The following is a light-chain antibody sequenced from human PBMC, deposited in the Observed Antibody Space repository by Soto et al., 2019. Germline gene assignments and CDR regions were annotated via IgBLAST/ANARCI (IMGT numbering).Light chain of an antibody. CDR2: GAS. V-gene: IGKV1-17*01. CDR1: QDIRND. J-gene: IGKJ5*01. Sequence: IQMTQSASSLSASVGDRVTIACRASQDIRNDLGWYQHKPGKAPKLLIYGASALHDGVPSRFSGSGSGTEFTLTISSLQPDDFATYYCQQYSSYPTFGQGTRLEIK. CDR3: QQYSSYPT.